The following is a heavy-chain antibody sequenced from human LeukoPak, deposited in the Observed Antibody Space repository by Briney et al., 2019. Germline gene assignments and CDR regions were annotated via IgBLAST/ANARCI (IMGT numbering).Heavy chain of an antibody. D-gene: IGHD6-13*01. CDR2: INPNSGDT. V-gene: IGHV1-2*02. CDR1: GYTFTGYY. CDR3: ARGNGSAPGYRYYFDY. Sequence: ASVKVSCKASGYTFTGYYIRWVRQAPGQGLEWMGWINPNSGDTNYAQSFQGRVTMTRDTSISTVYMELSTLRSDDTTLYYCARGNGSAPGYRYYFDYWGQGTLVTVSS. J-gene: IGHJ4*02.